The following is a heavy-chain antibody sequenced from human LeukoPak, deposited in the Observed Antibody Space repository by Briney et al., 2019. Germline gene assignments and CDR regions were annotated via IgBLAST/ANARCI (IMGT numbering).Heavy chain of an antibody. CDR1: GFTFSSYW. CDR2: INSDGSST. V-gene: IGHV3-74*01. D-gene: IGHD2-15*01. Sequence: GGSLRLSCAASGFTFSSYWMHWVRQAPGKGLVWVSRINSDGSSTSYADSVKGRFTISRDNAKNTLYLQMNSLRAEDTAVYYGAREVVAANYAFDIWGQGTMVTVSS. CDR3: AREVVAANYAFDI. J-gene: IGHJ3*02.